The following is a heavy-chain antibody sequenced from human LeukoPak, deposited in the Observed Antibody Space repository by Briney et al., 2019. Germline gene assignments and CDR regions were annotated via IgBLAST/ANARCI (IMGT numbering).Heavy chain of an antibody. D-gene: IGHD6-13*01. J-gene: IGHJ5*02. V-gene: IGHV7-4-1*02. CDR2: INTNTGNP. Sequence: ASVKVSCKASGYTFTSYAMNWVRQAPGQGLEWMGWINTNTGNPTYAQGFTGRFVFSLDTSVGTAYLQISSLKAEDTAVYYCARDLRTAAASPGFDPWGQGTLVTVSS. CDR1: GYTFTSYA. CDR3: ARDLRTAAASPGFDP.